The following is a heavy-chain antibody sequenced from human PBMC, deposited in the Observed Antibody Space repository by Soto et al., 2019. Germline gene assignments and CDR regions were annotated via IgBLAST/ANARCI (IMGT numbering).Heavy chain of an antibody. CDR3: AKHPDYYDSSGYLVY. Sequence: EVQLLESGGGLVQPGGSLRLSCAASGFPFSRCAMNWVRQAPGKGLEWVSTISHSDHSTYYADSVKGRFTVSRDNSENTLYLQMNSLRAEDTAIYYCAKHPDYYDSSGYLVYWGQGTLVTVSS. CDR1: GFPFSRCA. D-gene: IGHD3-22*01. V-gene: IGHV3-23*01. CDR2: ISHSDHST. J-gene: IGHJ4*02.